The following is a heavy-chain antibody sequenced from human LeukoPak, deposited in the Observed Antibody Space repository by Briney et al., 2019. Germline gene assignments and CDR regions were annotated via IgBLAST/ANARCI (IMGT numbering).Heavy chain of an antibody. CDR2: IIPIFGTA. V-gene: IGHV1-69*01. CDR1: GGTFSSYA. CDR3: ARVTTVVTPPPDAFDI. D-gene: IGHD4-23*01. Sequence: SVKVSCKASGGTFSSYAISWVRQAPGQGLEWMGGIIPIFGTANYAQKFQGRVTITADESTSTAYMELSSLRSEDTAVYYCARVTTVVTPPPDAFDIWGRGTMVTVSS. J-gene: IGHJ3*02.